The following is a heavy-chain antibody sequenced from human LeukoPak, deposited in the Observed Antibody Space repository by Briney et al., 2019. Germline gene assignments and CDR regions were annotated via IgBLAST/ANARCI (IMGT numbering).Heavy chain of an antibody. CDR1: GFPFSSYG. Sequence: QPGGSLRLSCAASGFPFSSYGMSWIRQGPGKGLEWVSSISASGDTIFHVDSVKGRFTMSRDNSQNILNLQMKSLRVEDTAIYYCVGSGNSAHWGQGTLVTVSS. J-gene: IGHJ4*02. D-gene: IGHD1-7*01. CDR3: VGSGNSAH. V-gene: IGHV3-23*01. CDR2: ISASGDTI.